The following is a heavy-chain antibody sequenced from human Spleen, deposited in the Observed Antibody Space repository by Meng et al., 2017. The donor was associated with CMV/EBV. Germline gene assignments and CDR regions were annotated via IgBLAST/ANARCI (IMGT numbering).Heavy chain of an antibody. D-gene: IGHD5-18*01. CDR1: EFTFRNHI. V-gene: IGHV3-43D*03. CDR3: GRGAMAAEKYYFDY. CDR2: ISWNGGSN. Sequence: GESLKISCEASEFTFRNHIMKLIRQAPGKGLEWVSLISWNGGSNYYADSVKGRITISRNNSNNSLYLQMNRMRAEDTALYYGGRGAMAAEKYYFDYWGQGTLVTVSS. J-gene: IGHJ4*02.